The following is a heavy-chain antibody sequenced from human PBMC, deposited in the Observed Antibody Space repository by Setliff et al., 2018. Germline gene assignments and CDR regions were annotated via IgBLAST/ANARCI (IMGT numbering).Heavy chain of an antibody. CDR1: GYTFTSYG. D-gene: IGHD3-22*01. Sequence: VASVKVSCKASGYTFTSYGISWVRQAPGQGLEWMGWISAYNGNTNYAQKLQGRVTMTTDTSTSTAYMDMSSLRSEDTAVYYCARDVFPYHYEGAFDIWGQGTMVTVSS. CDR3: ARDVFPYHYEGAFDI. J-gene: IGHJ3*02. CDR2: ISAYNGNT. V-gene: IGHV1-18*01.